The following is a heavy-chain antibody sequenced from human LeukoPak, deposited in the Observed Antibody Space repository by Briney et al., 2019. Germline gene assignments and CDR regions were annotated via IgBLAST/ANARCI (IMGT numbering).Heavy chain of an antibody. CDR1: GGSISSSSYS. CDR3: ARLLPIYYDSSEEVGSYFDY. V-gene: IGHV4-39*01. D-gene: IGHD3-22*01. CDR2: IYYSGST. J-gene: IGHJ4*02. Sequence: PSETLSLTCTVSGGSISSSSYSCGWVRQPPGKGLEWIGSIYYSGSTYYNPSLKSRVTISVDTSKNQFSLKLSSVTAADTAVYYCARLLPIYYDSSEEVGSYFDYWGQGTLVTVSS.